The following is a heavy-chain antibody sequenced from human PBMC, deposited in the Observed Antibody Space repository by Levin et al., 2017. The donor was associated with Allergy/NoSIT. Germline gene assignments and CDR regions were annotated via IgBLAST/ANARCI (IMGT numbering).Heavy chain of an antibody. CDR2: ISAYNGNT. D-gene: IGHD5-18*01. CDR1: GYTFTSYG. V-gene: IGHV1-18*01. CDR3: ARGRIQLWYTNDYYYYGMDG. J-gene: IGHJ6*02. Sequence: GASVKVSCKASGYTFTSYGISWVRQAPGQGLEWMGWISAYNGNTNYAQKLQGRVTMTTDTSTSTAYMELRSLRSDDTAVYYCARGRIQLWYTNDYYYYGMDGWGQGTTVTVSS.